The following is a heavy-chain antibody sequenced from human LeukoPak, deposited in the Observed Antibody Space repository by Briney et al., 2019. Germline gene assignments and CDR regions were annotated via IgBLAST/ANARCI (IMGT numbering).Heavy chain of an antibody. CDR1: GGSISSSSYY. D-gene: IGHD6-25*01. CDR2: IFYTGST. CDR3: ARGRGNYYYYGMDV. Sequence: KPSETLSLTCTVSGGSISSSSYYWGWIRQPPGKGLEWIGSIFYTGSTYYNPSLKSRVTISVDTSKNQFSLKLGSVTAADTAVYYCARGRGNYYYYGMDVWGQGTTVTVSS. V-gene: IGHV4-39*01. J-gene: IGHJ6*02.